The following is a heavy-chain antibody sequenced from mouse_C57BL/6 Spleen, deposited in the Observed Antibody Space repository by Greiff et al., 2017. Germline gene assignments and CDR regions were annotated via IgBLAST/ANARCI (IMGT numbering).Heavy chain of an antibody. D-gene: IGHD2-5*01. CDR2: IWRGGST. CDR3: AKKDSNYVGYYAMDY. CDR1: GFSLTSYG. V-gene: IGHV2-5*01. J-gene: IGHJ4*01. Sequence: QVQLQQSGPGLVQPSQSLSITCTVSGFSLTSYGVHWVRQSPGKGLEWLGVIWRGGSTDYNAAFMSRLSITKDNSKSQVFFKMNSLQADDTAIYYCAKKDSNYVGYYAMDYWGQGTSVTVSS.